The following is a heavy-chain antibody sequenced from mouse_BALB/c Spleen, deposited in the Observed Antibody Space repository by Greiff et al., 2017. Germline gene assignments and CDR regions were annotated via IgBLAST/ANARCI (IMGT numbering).Heavy chain of an antibody. CDR1: GFNIKDYY. V-gene: IGHV14-1*02. CDR2: IDPENGNT. CDR3: ATALVFAY. J-gene: IGHJ3*01. Sequence: EVKLMESGAELVRPGALVKLSCKASGFNIKDYYMHWVKQRPEQGLEWIGWIDPENGNTIYDPKFQGKASITADTSSNTAYLQLSSLTSEDTAVYYCATALVFAYWGQGTLVTVSA.